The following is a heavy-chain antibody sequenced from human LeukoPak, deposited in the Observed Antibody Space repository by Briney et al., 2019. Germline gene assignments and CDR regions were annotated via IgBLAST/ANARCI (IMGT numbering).Heavy chain of an antibody. CDR3: ARDRHPSSGVRDFYGAFDF. D-gene: IGHD2/OR15-2a*01. Sequence: ASVKVSCKASGGTFSSYAISWVRQAPGQGLEWMGGIIPIFGTANYAQKFQGRVTITADESTSTAYMELSSLRSEDTAVYYCARDRHPSSGVRDFYGAFDFWGQGTMVTVSS. V-gene: IGHV1-69*13. CDR2: IIPIFGTA. CDR1: GGTFSSYA. J-gene: IGHJ3*01.